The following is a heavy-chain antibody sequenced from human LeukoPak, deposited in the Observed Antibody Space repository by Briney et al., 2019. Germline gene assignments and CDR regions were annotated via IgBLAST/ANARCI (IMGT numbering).Heavy chain of an antibody. D-gene: IGHD2-15*01. Sequence: PSETLSLTCTVSGGSISSSSYYWSWIRQPPGKGLEWIGEINHSGSTNYNPSLKSRVTISVDTSKNQFSLKLSSVTAADTATYFCARAPRAYCSATGSCFQDDWGQGTLVIVSS. J-gene: IGHJ4*01. CDR3: ARAPRAYCSATGSCFQDD. V-gene: IGHV4-39*07. CDR1: GGSISSSSYY. CDR2: INHSGST.